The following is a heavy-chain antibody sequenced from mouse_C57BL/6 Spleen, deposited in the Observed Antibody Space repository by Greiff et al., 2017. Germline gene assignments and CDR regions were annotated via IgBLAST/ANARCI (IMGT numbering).Heavy chain of an antibody. CDR2: ISGGGGNT. CDR3: ARHDGYYYAMDY. Sequence: EVNVVESGGGLVKPGGSLKLSCAASGFTFSSYTMSWVRQTPEKRLEWVATISGGGGNTYYPDSVKGRFTISRDNAKNTLYLQMSSLRSEDTALYYCARHDGYYYAMDYWGQGTSVTVSS. D-gene: IGHD2-3*01. CDR1: GFTFSSYT. V-gene: IGHV5-9*01. J-gene: IGHJ4*01.